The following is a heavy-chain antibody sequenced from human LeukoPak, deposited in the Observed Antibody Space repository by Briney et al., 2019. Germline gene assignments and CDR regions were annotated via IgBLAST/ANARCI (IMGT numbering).Heavy chain of an antibody. D-gene: IGHD5-18*01. CDR2: IKSKTDGETT. CDR3: TTAPSGYAYMNGWHLDY. V-gene: IGHV3-15*01. CDR1: GFTFNYAW. J-gene: IGHJ4*02. Sequence: GGSLRLSCAASGFTFNYAWMSWVRQAPGKRLEWVGRIKSKTDGETTDYAAPVKGRFTISRDDSKNTLYLQMSSLETEDTALYYCTTAPSGYAYMNGWHLDYWGQGALVTVSS.